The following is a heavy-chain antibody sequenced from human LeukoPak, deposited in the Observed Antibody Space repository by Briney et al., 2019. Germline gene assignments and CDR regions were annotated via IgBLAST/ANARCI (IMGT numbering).Heavy chain of an antibody. CDR1: GFTFSSNG. Sequence: GSLRLSCAASGFTFSSNGMHWVRQAPGKGLEWVAFIQNDGNNKKYADSVKGRFTISRDNSKNTLYLQMNSLTAEDTAVYYCARDWGTSSLYLVNWGQGTLVTVSS. V-gene: IGHV3-30*02. D-gene: IGHD6-6*01. CDR3: ARDWGTSSLYLVN. CDR2: IQNDGNNK. J-gene: IGHJ4*02.